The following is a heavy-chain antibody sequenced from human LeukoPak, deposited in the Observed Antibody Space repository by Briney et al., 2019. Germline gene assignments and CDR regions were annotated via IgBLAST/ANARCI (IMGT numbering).Heavy chain of an antibody. V-gene: IGHV3-23*01. CDR2: ISGSAHKI. D-gene: IGHD5-18*01. CDR3: AGRVTGYSSGYVY. Sequence: GGSLRLSCVASGITFSNYAVSWVRQAPEKGLDWVSVISGSAHKIRYADSVRGRFTISRDNSENIVYLQMNNLRAEDTAVYYCAGRVTGYSSGYVYWGQGTLVTVSS. CDR1: GITFSNYA. J-gene: IGHJ4*02.